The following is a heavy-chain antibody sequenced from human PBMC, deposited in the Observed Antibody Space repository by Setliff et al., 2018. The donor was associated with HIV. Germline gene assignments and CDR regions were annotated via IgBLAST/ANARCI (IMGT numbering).Heavy chain of an antibody. Sequence: GGSLRLSCAASGFTFNTYTMNWVRQAPGKGLEWLSYISDTSATISYADSVKGRFTISRDNAKNSLYLQMNSLRAEDTAVYYCARGNTMVTDFDYWGQGTLVTVSS. CDR2: ISDTSATI. D-gene: IGHD3-10*01. CDR1: GFTFNTYT. V-gene: IGHV3-48*01. CDR3: ARGNTMVTDFDY. J-gene: IGHJ4*02.